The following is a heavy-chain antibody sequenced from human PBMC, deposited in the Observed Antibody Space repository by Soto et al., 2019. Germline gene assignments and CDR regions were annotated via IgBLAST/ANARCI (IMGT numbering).Heavy chain of an antibody. CDR2: ITHSGST. CDR3: ARSSVRGWSY. Sequence: SETLSLTCAVYGGSFSGYYWTWIRQPPGKGLEWIGEITHSGSTNYSPSLKSRVTISVDTSKNQFSLNLNSVTAADTAVYYCARSSVRGWSYWGQGTLVTVSS. CDR1: GGSFSGYY. V-gene: IGHV4-34*01. D-gene: IGHD3-10*02. J-gene: IGHJ4*02.